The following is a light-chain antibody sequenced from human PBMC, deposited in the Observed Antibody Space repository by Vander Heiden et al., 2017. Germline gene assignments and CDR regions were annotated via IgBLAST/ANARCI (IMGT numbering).Light chain of an antibody. J-gene: IGKJ4*01. Sequence: NVLTQSPGTLSLSPGQRATLSCRASQSLSRNFLAWYQQKPGQSPRLLIYGASNRAADTPDRFSGSGSGTAFTLTISRLEPEDFAVYFCQQYDKLPLTFGGGTKVDLK. CDR2: GAS. CDR1: QSLSRNF. CDR3: QQYDKLPLT. V-gene: IGKV3-20*01.